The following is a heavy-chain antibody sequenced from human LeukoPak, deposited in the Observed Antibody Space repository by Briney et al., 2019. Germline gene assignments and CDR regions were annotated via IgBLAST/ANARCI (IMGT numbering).Heavy chain of an antibody. V-gene: IGHV3-30*18. J-gene: IGHJ4*02. Sequence: PGGSLRLSCAASGFTFSSYAMSWVRQAPGKGLEWVAVISYDGSNKYYADSVKGRFTISRDNSKNTLYLQMNSLRAEDTAVYYCAKRESLDYWGQGTLVTVSS. CDR2: ISYDGSNK. CDR3: AKRESLDY. CDR1: GFTFSSYA. D-gene: IGHD3-10*01.